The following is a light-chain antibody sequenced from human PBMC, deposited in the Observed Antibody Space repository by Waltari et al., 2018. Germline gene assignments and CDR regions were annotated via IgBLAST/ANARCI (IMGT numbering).Light chain of an antibody. CDR1: QGIGNN. Sequence: DIQMTQSPSSLSASVGDTVTITCQASQGIGNNLNWYQQKPGKAPKLLIYRASSLQSGIPYRFSGSGSGTDFTLTISSLQPEDVATYYCQQGYSYPLTFGGGTKVEIK. CDR2: RAS. CDR3: QQGYSYPLT. J-gene: IGKJ4*01. V-gene: IGKV1-16*01.